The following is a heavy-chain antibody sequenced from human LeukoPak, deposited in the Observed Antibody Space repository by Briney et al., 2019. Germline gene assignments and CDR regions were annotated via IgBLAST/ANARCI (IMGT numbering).Heavy chain of an antibody. V-gene: IGHV4-31*03. CDR3: ARGRVIGGHELGY. CDR2: IYYSGST. J-gene: IGHJ4*02. CDR1: GGSISSGGYY. Sequence: SQTLSLTCTVSGGSISSGGYYWSWIRQHPGKGLEWIGYIYYSGSTYYNPSLKSRVTISVDTSKNQFSLKLSSVTAADTAVYYCARGRVIGGHELGYWGQGTLVTVSS. D-gene: IGHD2/OR15-2a*01.